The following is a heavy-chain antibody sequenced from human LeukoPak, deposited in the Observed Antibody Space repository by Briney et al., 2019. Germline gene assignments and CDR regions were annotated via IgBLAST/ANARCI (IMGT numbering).Heavy chain of an antibody. CDR3: AKFVGYSYGYFDY. Sequence: RGSLRLSCTASGFTITSYVTSWVRQAPGKGLEWISSLRGGDDSTNYADSVKGRFAISTDNFKNTVYLQMNSLRAEDTAVYYCAKFVGYSYGYFDYWGQGTLVTVSS. CDR1: GFTITSYV. V-gene: IGHV3-23*01. J-gene: IGHJ4*02. D-gene: IGHD5-18*01. CDR2: LRGGDDST.